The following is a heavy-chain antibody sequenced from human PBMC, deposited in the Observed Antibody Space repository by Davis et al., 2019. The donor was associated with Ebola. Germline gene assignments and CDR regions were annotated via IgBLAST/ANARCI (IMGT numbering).Heavy chain of an antibody. CDR2: IYYNGRM. Sequence: SETLSLTCSVSGGSISSGTYYWGWVRQPPGKGLEWIGAIYYNGRMYYKSSLEGRVTISLDTSKNQFSLKLTSVTAADTAVYYCVRDRYGYNSWGFDLWGRGTLITVSS. CDR1: GGSISSGTYY. D-gene: IGHD5-24*01. V-gene: IGHV4-39*07. CDR3: VRDRYGYNSWGFDL. J-gene: IGHJ2*01.